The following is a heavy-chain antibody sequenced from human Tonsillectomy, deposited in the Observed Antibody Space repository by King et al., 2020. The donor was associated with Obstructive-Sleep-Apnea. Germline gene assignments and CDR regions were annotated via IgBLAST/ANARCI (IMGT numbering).Heavy chain of an antibody. D-gene: IGHD3-22*01. CDR3: ATSKPMIVAVMVY. CDR2: FDPVDGET. CDR1: GYTLTELS. Sequence: VQLVESGAEVKKPGASVKVSCKVSGYTLTELSMYWVRQAPGKGLEWMGGFDPVDGETIYAQKFQGRVTMTEDASTDTAYMELSSLRSEDTAVYYCATSKPMIVAVMVYWGQGTLVTVSS. J-gene: IGHJ4*02. V-gene: IGHV1-24*01.